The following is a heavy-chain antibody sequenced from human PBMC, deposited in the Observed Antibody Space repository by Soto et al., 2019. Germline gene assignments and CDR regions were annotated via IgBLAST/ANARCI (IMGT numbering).Heavy chain of an antibody. V-gene: IGHV3-11*01. CDR3: ARVLNWGSSYYGMDV. CDR1: GFTFSDYY. J-gene: IGHJ6*02. D-gene: IGHD7-27*01. Sequence: GGSLRVSCAASGFTFSDYYMSWIRQAPGKGLEWVSYISSSGSTIYYADSVKGRFTISRDNAKNSLYLQMNSLRAEDTAVYYCARVLNWGSSYYGMDVWGQGTTVTGSS. CDR2: ISSSGSTI.